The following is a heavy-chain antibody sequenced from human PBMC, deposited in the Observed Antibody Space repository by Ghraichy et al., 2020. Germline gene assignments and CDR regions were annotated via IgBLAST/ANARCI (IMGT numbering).Heavy chain of an antibody. CDR1: GGSISSGDYY. J-gene: IGHJ3*02. V-gene: IGHV4-30-4*01. D-gene: IGHD3-16*01. CDR3: ARDWGSTRQPLRANDAFDI. CDR2: IYYSGST. Sequence: SETLSLTCTVSGGSISSGDYYWSWIRQPPGKGLEWIGYIYYSGSTYYNPSLKSRVTISVDTSKNQFSLKLSSVTAADTAVYYCARDWGSTRQPLRANDAFDIWGQGTMVTVSS.